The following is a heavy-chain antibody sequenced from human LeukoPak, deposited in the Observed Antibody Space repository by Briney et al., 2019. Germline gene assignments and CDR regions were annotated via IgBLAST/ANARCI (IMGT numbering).Heavy chain of an antibody. CDR3: ASCSGVGYGLEY. V-gene: IGHV5-51*01. Sequence: VRHIIKKNMEWMGIIYPGDSDSRYSPSFQGQVTISADKSISTAYLQWSSLKASDTDMYYCASCSGVGYGLEYWGQGTLVTVAS. D-gene: IGHD2-15*01. CDR2: IYPGDSDS. J-gene: IGHJ4*02.